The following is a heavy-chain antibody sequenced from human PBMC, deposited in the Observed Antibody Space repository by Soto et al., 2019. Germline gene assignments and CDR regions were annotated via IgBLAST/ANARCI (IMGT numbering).Heavy chain of an antibody. CDR2: IYASGSI. CDR3: ASDGGSGGGECAFDM. Sequence: SETVSFSCTLSRSPIYTYDWIWIRRPPWKRLESIGYIYASGSININPCQKSGVTISVDTSKNKFSMKLSSVTAADTDVYYCASDGGSGGGECAFDMGGQGTMVTVTS. V-gene: IGHV4-59*01. J-gene: IGHJ3*02. CDR1: RSPIYTYD. D-gene: IGHD2-15*01.